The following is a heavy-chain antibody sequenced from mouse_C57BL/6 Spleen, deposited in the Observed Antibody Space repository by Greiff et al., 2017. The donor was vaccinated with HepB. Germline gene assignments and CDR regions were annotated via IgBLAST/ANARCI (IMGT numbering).Heavy chain of an antibody. J-gene: IGHJ2*01. D-gene: IGHD1-1*01. CDR1: GYTFTDYY. CDR3: ARGSSYPYYFDY. V-gene: IGHV1-19*01. CDR2: INPYNGGT. Sequence: DVQLQESGPVLVKPGASVKMSCKASGYTFTDYYMNWVKQSHGKSLEWIGVINPYNGGTSYNQKFKGKATLTVDKSSSTAYMELNSLTSEDSAVYYCARGSSYPYYFDYWGQGTTLTVSS.